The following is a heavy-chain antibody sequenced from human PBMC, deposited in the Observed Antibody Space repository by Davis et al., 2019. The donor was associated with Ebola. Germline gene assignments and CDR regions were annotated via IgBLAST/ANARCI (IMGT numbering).Heavy chain of an antibody. V-gene: IGHV1-69*13. Sequence: SVKVSCKASGYTFTSYAISWVRQAPGQGLEWMGGIIPIFGTANYAQKFQGRVTITADESTSTAYMELSSLRSEDTAVYYCASNRMGVNTPFDYWGQGTLVTVSS. D-gene: IGHD1-14*01. CDR1: GYTFTSYA. CDR3: ASNRMGVNTPFDY. CDR2: IIPIFGTA. J-gene: IGHJ4*02.